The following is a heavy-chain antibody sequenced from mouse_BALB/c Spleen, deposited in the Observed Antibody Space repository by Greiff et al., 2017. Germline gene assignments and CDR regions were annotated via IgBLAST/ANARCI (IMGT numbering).Heavy chain of an antibody. J-gene: IGHJ4*01. Sequence: QVQLQQPGAELVKPGASVKLSCKASGYTFTSYWMHWVKQRPGQGLEWIGEINPSNGRTNYNEKFKSKATLTVDKSSSTAYMQLSSLTSEDSAVYYCARENYYGSSYGAMDYWGQGTSVTVSS. CDR2: INPSNGRT. D-gene: IGHD1-1*01. CDR3: ARENYYGSSYGAMDY. V-gene: IGHV1S81*02. CDR1: GYTFTSYW.